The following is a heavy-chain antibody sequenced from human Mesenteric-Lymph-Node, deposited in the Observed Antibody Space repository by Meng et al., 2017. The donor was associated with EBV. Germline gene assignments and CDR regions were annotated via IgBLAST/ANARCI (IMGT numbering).Heavy chain of an antibody. CDR2: INRVGST. CDR1: XYSISSDNW. Sequence: QVQLQESGPGLVXPXXXXXLTXAXXXYSISSDNWWSWVRQPPGKGLEWIGEINRVGSTNYNPSLKSRLTMSVDTSKNHFSLKLTSVTAADTAVYYCARDYQDCSGDTCYDWFDPWGQGTLVTVSS. D-gene: IGHD2-15*01. CDR3: ARDYQDCSGDTCYDWFDP. V-gene: IGHV4-4*02. J-gene: IGHJ5*02.